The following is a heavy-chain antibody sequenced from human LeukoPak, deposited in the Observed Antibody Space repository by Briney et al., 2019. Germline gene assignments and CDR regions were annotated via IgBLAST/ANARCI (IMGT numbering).Heavy chain of an antibody. J-gene: IGHJ4*02. CDR1: GFTFSSHV. Sequence: GRSLRLSRVASGFTFSSHVMHSVRQAPGKGLEWVAVIWYDGNHRYYPDSVKGRFTISRDNSKNTLFLQMDSLRVDDTAVYYCVRDNAAADGALDYWGQGSLVTVSS. CDR2: IWYDGNHR. V-gene: IGHV3-33*01. CDR3: VRDNAAADGALDY. D-gene: IGHD5-24*01.